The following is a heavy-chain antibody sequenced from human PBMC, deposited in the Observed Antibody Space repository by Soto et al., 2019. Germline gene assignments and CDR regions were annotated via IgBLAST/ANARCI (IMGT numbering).Heavy chain of an antibody. V-gene: IGHV1-18*01. CDR2: ISAYNGNT. Sequence: ASVKVSCKASGYTFTSYGISWVRQAPGQGLEWMGWISAYNGNTNYAQKLQGRVTMTTDTSTSTAHMELRSLRSDDTAVYYCARMADYDILTGYFRGHYGMDVWCQGTTVTVSS. J-gene: IGHJ6*02. CDR1: GYTFTSYG. CDR3: ARMADYDILTGYFRGHYGMDV. D-gene: IGHD3-9*01.